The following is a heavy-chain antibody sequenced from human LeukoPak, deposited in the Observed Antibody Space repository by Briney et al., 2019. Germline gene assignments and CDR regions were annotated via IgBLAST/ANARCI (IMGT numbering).Heavy chain of an antibody. Sequence: NSSETLPLTCAVYGGSFSGYYWSWIRQPPGKGLEWIGEINHSGSTNYNPSLKSRVTISVDTSKNQFSLKLSSVTAADTAVYYCARGATVVTYFDYWGQGTLVTVSS. CDR2: INHSGST. D-gene: IGHD4-23*01. V-gene: IGHV4-34*01. CDR1: GGSFSGYY. J-gene: IGHJ4*02. CDR3: ARGATVVTYFDY.